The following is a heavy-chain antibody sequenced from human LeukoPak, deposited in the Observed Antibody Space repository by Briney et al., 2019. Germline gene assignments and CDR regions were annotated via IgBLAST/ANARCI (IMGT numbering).Heavy chain of an antibody. CDR2: IYYSGST. CDR3: ARDREGGGDAFDI. V-gene: IGHV4-59*01. Sequence: SETLSLTCTVSGGSISSYYWSWIRQPPGKRLEWIGYIYYSGSTNYNPSLKSRVTISVDTSKNQFSLKLSSVTAADTAVYYCARDREGGGDAFDIWGQGTMVTVSS. D-gene: IGHD1-26*01. CDR1: GGSISSYY. J-gene: IGHJ3*02.